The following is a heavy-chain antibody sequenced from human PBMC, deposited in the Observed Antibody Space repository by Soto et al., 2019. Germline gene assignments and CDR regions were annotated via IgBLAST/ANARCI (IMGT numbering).Heavy chain of an antibody. J-gene: IGHJ6*02. CDR2: VIPLFDTA. CDR3: ATGGHNDGYSCYHGMDV. D-gene: IGHD5-18*01. Sequence: QVQVVQSGAEVKKPGSSVTVSCKVSGGIFTNNAISWVRQAPGQGLEWLGGVIPLFDTAYYAQIFRGRLRISADGATTTAYMELSGLTSADTAVYFCATGGHNDGYSCYHGMDVWGQGTTVTVS. V-gene: IGHV1-69*01. CDR1: GGIFTNNA.